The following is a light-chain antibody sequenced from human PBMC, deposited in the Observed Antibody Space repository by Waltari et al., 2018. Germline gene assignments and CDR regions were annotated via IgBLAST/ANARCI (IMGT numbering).Light chain of an antibody. V-gene: IGLV6-57*04. CDR2: KDN. Sequence: NFVLTQPHSVSGSPGRTVTISCTRSRGSITSAFVQWYRPRPGSAPTTIIYKDNQRPSGVPDRFSGSIDTSSNSASLTISGLTTEDEADYYCQTCDTTVLIFGGGTQLTVL. CDR3: QTCDTTVLI. J-gene: IGLJ2*01. CDR1: RGSITSAF.